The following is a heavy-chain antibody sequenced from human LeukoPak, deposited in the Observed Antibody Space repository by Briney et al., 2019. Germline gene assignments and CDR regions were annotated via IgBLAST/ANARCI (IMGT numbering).Heavy chain of an antibody. CDR1: GFTFSSYA. CDR3: AKDARTSWYFDY. J-gene: IGHJ4*02. D-gene: IGHD1/OR15-1a*01. CDR2: ISGSGGST. V-gene: IGHV3-23*01. Sequence: GGSLRLSCAASGFTFSSYAMSWVRQAPGKGLEWVSFISGSGGSTYYADSVKGRFTISRDNSKNTLYLQVNCLRAEDTAVYYCAKDARTSWYFDYWGQGTLVTVSS.